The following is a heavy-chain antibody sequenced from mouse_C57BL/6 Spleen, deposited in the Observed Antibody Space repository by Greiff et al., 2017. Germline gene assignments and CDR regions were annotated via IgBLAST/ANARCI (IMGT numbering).Heavy chain of an antibody. Sequence: QVQLQQSGAELVRPGSSVKLSCKASGYTFTSYWMHWVKQRPIQGLEWIGNIDPSDSETHYNQKFKDKATLTVDTSSSTAYMQLSSLTSEDSAVYYCSRCYGSSYYLDYWGQGTTLTVSS. CDR2: IDPSDSET. J-gene: IGHJ2*01. D-gene: IGHD1-1*01. CDR1: GYTFTSYW. CDR3: SRCYGSSYYLDY. V-gene: IGHV1-52*01.